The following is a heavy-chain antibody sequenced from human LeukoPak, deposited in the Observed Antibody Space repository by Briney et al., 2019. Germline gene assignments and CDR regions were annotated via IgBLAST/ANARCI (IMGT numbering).Heavy chain of an antibody. CDR2: INHSGST. CDR3: ARHHSGSYDY. D-gene: IGHD3-10*01. Sequence: SETLSLTCAVYGGSFSGYYWSWIRQPPGKGLEWTGEINHSGSTNYNPSLKSRVTISVDTSKNQFSLKLSSVTAADTAVYYCARHHSGSYDYWGQGTLVTVSS. V-gene: IGHV4-34*01. CDR1: GGSFSGYY. J-gene: IGHJ4*02.